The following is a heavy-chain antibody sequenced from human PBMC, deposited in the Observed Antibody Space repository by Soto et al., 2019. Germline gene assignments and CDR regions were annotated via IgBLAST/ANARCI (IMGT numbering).Heavy chain of an antibody. Sequence: HKETLTLTCTVSVFSVSNARICVSCNRHAQAKARECLAHIFSNDEKSYSTSMKSRLTIYKETSKSQVVLTMTKMDPVDTATYYRARIREVYGRGIAARHPRSYDAFDIWGQGTIVTVTS. CDR1: VFSVSNARIC. V-gene: IGHV2-26*01. CDR2: IFSNDEK. J-gene: IGHJ3*02. CDR3: ARIREVYGRGIAARHPRSYDAFDI. D-gene: IGHD6-6*01.